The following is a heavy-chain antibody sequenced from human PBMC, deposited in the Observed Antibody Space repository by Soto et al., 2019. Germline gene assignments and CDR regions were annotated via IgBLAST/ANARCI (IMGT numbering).Heavy chain of an antibody. CDR2: IKSKTDGGTT. V-gene: IGHV3-15*07. J-gene: IGHJ6*02. D-gene: IGHD2-21*02. Sequence: EVQLVESGGGLVKPGGSLRLSCAASGFTFSNAWMNWVRQAPGKGLEWVGRIKSKTDGGTTDYAAPVKGRFTISRDDSNNTLYLQMNSLKTEDPAVYYCTTYCGGDCYSGGYGMDVWGQGTTVTVSS. CDR1: GFTFSNAW. CDR3: TTYCGGDCYSGGYGMDV.